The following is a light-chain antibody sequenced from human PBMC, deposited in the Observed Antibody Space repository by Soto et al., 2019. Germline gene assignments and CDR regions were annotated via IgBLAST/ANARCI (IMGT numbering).Light chain of an antibody. J-gene: IGKJ1*01. CDR1: QSVSSY. CDR3: QQRSNWPWT. CDR2: DAS. Sequence: EIVLTQSPATLSLSPGERATLSCRASQSVSSYLAWYQQKPGQAPRLLIYDASNRATGIPARFSGSGSGTDFTLTSSSLEPEDFAVCYGQQRSNWPWTCGQGTKVEIK. V-gene: IGKV3-11*01.